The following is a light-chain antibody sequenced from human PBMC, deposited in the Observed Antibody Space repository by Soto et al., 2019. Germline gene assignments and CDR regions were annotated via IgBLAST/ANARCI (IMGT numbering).Light chain of an antibody. Sequence: EIVLTQSPGTLSLSPGERATLSCRASQSVSRSYLAWYQQKPGQAPRLRIYGASSRATGIPDRFSGSGSGQDFTITISRLEPEDFAVYYCHQYGSSPLYTFGQGTKLEIK. CDR1: QSVSRSY. CDR3: HQYGSSPLYT. J-gene: IGKJ2*01. V-gene: IGKV3-20*01. CDR2: GAS.